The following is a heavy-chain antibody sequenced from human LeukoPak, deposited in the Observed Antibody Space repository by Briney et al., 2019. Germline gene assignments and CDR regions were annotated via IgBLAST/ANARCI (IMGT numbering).Heavy chain of an antibody. CDR3: ARDLGGSTRAGY. Sequence: GASVKVSCKVSGYTFTSYGISWVRQAPGRGLEWVGWISAYNGNANYARILQGRVAMTTDTSTSTAYLELRSLRSDDTAVHYCARDLGGSTRAGYWGQGTLVTVSS. CDR2: ISAYNGNA. J-gene: IGHJ4*02. V-gene: IGHV1-18*01. D-gene: IGHD2-15*01. CDR1: GYTFTSYG.